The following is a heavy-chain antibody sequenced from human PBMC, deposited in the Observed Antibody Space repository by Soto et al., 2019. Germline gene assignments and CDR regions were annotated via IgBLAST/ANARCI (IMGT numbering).Heavy chain of an antibody. J-gene: IGHJ4*02. V-gene: IGHV3-23*01. CDR2: ISGRGGST. Sequence: LRLSCAASGFTFSNYAMNWVRQAPGKGLEWVSTISGRGGSTYYADSVKGRFTISRDNSKNILYLQMNSLRAEDTAVYYCAKATMTLVVIRLDSWGQGTLVTVSS. D-gene: IGHD3-22*01. CDR3: AKATMTLVVIRLDS. CDR1: GFTFSNYA.